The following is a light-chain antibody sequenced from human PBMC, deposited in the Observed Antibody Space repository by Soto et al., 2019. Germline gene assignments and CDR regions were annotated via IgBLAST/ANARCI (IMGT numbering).Light chain of an antibody. CDR3: TSYVGSDIWV. V-gene: IGLV2-8*01. CDR2: EVS. J-gene: IGLJ3*02. CDR1: SSDVGAYKY. Sequence: QSALTQPPSASGSPGQSVTISCTGTSSDVGAYKYVSWYQQYPGKAPKLMIYEVSKRPSGVPDRFSGPKSGNTASLTVSGLQAEDEADYYCTSYVGSDIWVFGGGTQLTVL.